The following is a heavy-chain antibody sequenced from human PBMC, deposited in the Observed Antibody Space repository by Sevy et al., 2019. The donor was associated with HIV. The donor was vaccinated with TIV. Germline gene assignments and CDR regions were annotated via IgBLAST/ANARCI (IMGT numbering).Heavy chain of an antibody. Sequence: GGSLRLSCAASAFTFSRYWMGWVRQAPGKGLEWVANIKQDGSQKYYVDSVKGRFTISRDNAKNSLYLQMNSLRAEDTAVYYCARDSGNYYLNYWGQGALVTVSS. CDR3: ARDSGNYYLNY. CDR1: AFTFSRYW. V-gene: IGHV3-7*01. D-gene: IGHD1-26*01. J-gene: IGHJ4*02. CDR2: IKQDGSQK.